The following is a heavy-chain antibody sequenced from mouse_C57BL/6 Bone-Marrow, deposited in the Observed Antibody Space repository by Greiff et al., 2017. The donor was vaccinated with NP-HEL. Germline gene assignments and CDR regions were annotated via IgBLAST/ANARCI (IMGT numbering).Heavy chain of an antibody. D-gene: IGHD2-2*01. CDR3: TKVLSTMVTTPFAY. CDR1: GFTFSSYA. J-gene: IGHJ3*01. CDR2: IRSGGDYI. Sequence: EVKLMESGEGLVKPGGSLKLSCAASGFTFSSYAMSWVRQTPEKRLEWVAYIRSGGDYIYYADTVKGRFTISRDNARNTLYLQMSSLKSEDTAMYYCTKVLSTMVTTPFAYWGQGTLVTVSA. V-gene: IGHV5-9-1*02.